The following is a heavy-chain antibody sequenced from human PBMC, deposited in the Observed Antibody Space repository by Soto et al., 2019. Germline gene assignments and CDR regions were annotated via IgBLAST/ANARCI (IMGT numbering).Heavy chain of an antibody. V-gene: IGHV1-18*04. J-gene: IGHJ5*02. Sequence: ASGKVSCKASGYTFTSYGISWVRQAPGQGLEWMGWISAYNGNTNYAQKLQGRVTMTTDTSTSTAYMELRSLRSDDTAVYYCARDATSRCYGEVWWFEPWDKGTL. CDR1: GYTFTSYG. D-gene: IGHD2-15*01. CDR2: ISAYNGNT. CDR3: ARDATSRCYGEVWWFEP.